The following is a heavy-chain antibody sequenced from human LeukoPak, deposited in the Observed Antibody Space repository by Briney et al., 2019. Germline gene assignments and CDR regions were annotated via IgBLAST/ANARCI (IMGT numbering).Heavy chain of an antibody. V-gene: IGHV3-23*01. CDR2: ISGSGGRT. D-gene: IGHD3-10*01. J-gene: IGHJ4*02. CDR1: GFAFSSYG. CDR3: AKGYYGSGSYGRFDY. Sequence: PGGSLRLSCAASGFAFSSYGMSWVRQAPGKGLEWVSAISGSGGRTYYADSVKGRFTISRDNSKNTLFLHMNSLRAEDTAVYSCAKGYYGSGSYGRFDYWGQGTLVTVSS.